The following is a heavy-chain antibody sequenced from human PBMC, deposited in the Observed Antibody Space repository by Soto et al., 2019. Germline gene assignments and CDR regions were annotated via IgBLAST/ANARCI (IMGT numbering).Heavy chain of an antibody. CDR3: VRSRGGEYFGEQLS. V-gene: IGHV3-13*04. CDR2: IGTAADT. CDR1: GFTFSLYD. Sequence: EVRLVESGGGLVQPGGSLRLSCATSGFTFSLYDMYWVRQGSGKSLEWVSAIGTAADTYYPVSVQGRFIISRDNANSFLYLQINSLRAGDTAVYYCVRSRGGEYFGEQLSWGQGTLVTVSS. D-gene: IGHD3-10*01. J-gene: IGHJ4*02.